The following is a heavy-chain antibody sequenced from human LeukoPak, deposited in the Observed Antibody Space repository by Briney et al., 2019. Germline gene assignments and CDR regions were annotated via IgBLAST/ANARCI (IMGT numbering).Heavy chain of an antibody. J-gene: IGHJ4*02. CDR3: AKDLSYGFDY. CDR2: ISGSVATT. CDR1: GFTFNSYA. V-gene: IGHV3-23*01. Sequence: PGGSLRLSCAASGFTFNSYAMSWVRQAPGQGLEWVLTISGSVATTYFADSVKGRFTISRDNSKNTLFLQMNSLRAEDTAIYYCAKDLSYGFDYWGQGSLVTVSS. D-gene: IGHD5-18*01.